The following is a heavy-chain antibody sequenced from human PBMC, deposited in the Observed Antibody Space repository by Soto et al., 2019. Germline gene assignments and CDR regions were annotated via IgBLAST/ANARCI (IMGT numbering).Heavy chain of an antibody. J-gene: IGHJ4*02. V-gene: IGHV1-69*02. CDR1: GGTFSSYT. D-gene: IGHD3-22*01. CDR2: IIPILGIA. Sequence: QVQLVQSGAEVKKPGSSVKVSCKASGGTFSSYTISWVRQAPGQGLEWMGRIIPILGIANYAQKFQGRVTITADKSTSTAYMELSSLRSEDTAVYYCARVYYDSSGYLGYWGQGTLVTVSS. CDR3: ARVYYDSSGYLGY.